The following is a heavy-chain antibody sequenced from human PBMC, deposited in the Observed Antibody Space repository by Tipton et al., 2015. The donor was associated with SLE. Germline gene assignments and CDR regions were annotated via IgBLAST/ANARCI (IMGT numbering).Heavy chain of an antibody. Sequence: NWVRQAPGKGLEWIGYIYYSGSTYYNPSLKSRVTISVDTSKNQFSLKLSSVTAADTAVYYCARNYYDSSGLNWFDPWGQGTLVTVSS. D-gene: IGHD3-22*01. CDR3: ARNYYDSSGLNWFDP. V-gene: IGHV4-31*02. J-gene: IGHJ5*02. CDR2: IYYSGST.